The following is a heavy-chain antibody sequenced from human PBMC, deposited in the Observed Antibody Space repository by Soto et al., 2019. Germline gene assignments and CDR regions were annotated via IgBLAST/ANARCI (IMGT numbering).Heavy chain of an antibody. Sequence: QVQLVQSGAEVKKPGSSVKVSCKDSGGTFSTYSMFWVRQAPGLGLEWMGRIIPILGVRNYAQRFQDRVTITADKSTATVHMEMSSLKSEDTALYYCTSGSWSGEVFDIWGQGTMVTVSS. D-gene: IGHD6-13*01. CDR2: IIPILGVR. CDR3: TSGSWSGEVFDI. V-gene: IGHV1-69*02. J-gene: IGHJ3*02. CDR1: GGTFSTYS.